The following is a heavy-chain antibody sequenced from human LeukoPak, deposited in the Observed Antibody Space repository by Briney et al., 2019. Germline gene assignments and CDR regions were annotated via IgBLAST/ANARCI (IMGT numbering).Heavy chain of an antibody. V-gene: IGHV4-34*01. Sequence: SETLSLTCAVYGGSFSGYYWSWIRQPPGKGLEWIGEINHSGSTNYNPSLKSRVTISVDTSKNQSSLKLSSVTAADTAVYYCARVTVRGEDYWGQGTLVTVSS. CDR1: GGSFSGYY. CDR3: ARVTVRGEDY. J-gene: IGHJ4*02. D-gene: IGHD3-10*01. CDR2: INHSGST.